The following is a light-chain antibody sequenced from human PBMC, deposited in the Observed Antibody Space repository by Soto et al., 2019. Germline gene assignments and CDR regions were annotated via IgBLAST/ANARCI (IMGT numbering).Light chain of an antibody. CDR3: GTWDSSLNGAV. V-gene: IGLV1-51*01. CDR1: TSNIGTYS. CDR2: DNS. J-gene: IGLJ3*02. Sequence: QSVLTQPPSVSAAPGQKVTISCSGSTSNIGTYSVSWYQQLPGTAPKLLIYDNSQRPSGIPDRFSGSKSGTSATLAITGLQTGDEADYYCGTWDSSLNGAVFGGGTKVTVL.